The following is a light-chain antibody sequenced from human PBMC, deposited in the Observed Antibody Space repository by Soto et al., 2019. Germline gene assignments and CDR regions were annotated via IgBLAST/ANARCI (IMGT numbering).Light chain of an antibody. V-gene: IGKV1-27*01. Sequence: DIQMTQSPSSLSASVGDRVTSTCRASQGIGTYLAWYRQKPGRVPNLLIYGASTLQSGVPSRFSGSGSVTDFTLTISGLQTEDVATYYCQKYDNAPFTFGPGTKVDL. CDR3: QKYDNAPFT. J-gene: IGKJ3*01. CDR2: GAS. CDR1: QGIGTY.